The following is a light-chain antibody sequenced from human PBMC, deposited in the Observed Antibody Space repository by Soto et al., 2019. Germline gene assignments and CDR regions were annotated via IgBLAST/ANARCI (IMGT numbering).Light chain of an antibody. CDR2: DVS. CDR1: QSISRSS. V-gene: IGKV3-20*01. J-gene: IGKJ1*01. Sequence: EIVLTQSPGTLSLSPGERATLSCRASQSISRSSLAWYQQKPGQAPRLLIYDVSGRATGIPDRFSGSGSGSDFTLTISRLEPEDFAVYYCHQYGSSPRTLGQGTKVDIK. CDR3: HQYGSSPRT.